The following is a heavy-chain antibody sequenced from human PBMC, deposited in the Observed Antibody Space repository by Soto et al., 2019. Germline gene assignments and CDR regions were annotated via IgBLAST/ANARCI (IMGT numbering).Heavy chain of an antibody. CDR2: IYYSGST. CDR1: GGSISSYY. J-gene: IGHJ5*02. Sequence: SETLSLTCTVSGGSISSYYWTWIRQPPGKGLEWIGYIYYSGSTNYNPSLKSGVTISVDTSKNQFSLKLSSVTAADTAVYYCARGLGGIVGGAWFDPWGRGTLVTAPQ. CDR3: ARGLGGIVGGAWFDP. V-gene: IGHV4-59*01. D-gene: IGHD1-26*01.